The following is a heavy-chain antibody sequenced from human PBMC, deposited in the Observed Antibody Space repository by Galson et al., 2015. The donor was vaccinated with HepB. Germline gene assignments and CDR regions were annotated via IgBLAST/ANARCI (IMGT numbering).Heavy chain of an antibody. D-gene: IGHD3-22*01. CDR2: ISSSRSTR. CDR3: ARDGPYYYDSSGAYFDY. J-gene: IGHJ4*02. V-gene: IGHV3-48*02. Sequence: SLRLSCAASGFTFSSYSMDWVRQAPGKGLEWVSYISSSRSTRYYADSVKGRFTISRDNTKNSLYLQMNSLRDEDTAVYYCARDGPYYYDSSGAYFDYWGQGTLATVSS. CDR1: GFTFSSYS.